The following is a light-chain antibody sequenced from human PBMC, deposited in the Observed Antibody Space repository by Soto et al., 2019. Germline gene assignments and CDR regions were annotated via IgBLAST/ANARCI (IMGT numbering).Light chain of an antibody. CDR2: DAS. CDR1: QSISSW. CDR3: QQYNSYSSFT. V-gene: IGKV1-5*01. Sequence: DIPMTQYPSTLSASVGDRVTITCRASQSISSWLAWYQQKPGKAPKVLIYDASSMESGVPSRFSGSGSGTEFTLTISSLQPDDFATYYCQQYNSYSSFTFGQGTKLEIK. J-gene: IGKJ2*01.